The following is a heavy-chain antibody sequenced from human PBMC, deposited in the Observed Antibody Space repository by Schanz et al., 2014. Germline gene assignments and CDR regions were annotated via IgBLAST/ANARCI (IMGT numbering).Heavy chain of an antibody. CDR3: YGMDV. J-gene: IGHJ6*02. V-gene: IGHV4-30-4*07. Sequence: QVQLQESGPGLVKPSQTLSLTCAVSGGSISSGGYSWSWIRQPPGKGLEWIGYIFFRGSTYYNPSLKGRVTISIDPSKNQFSRRLTSVTAADTAVYYCYGMDVWGQGTTVTVSS. CDR2: IFFRGST. CDR1: GGSISSGGYS.